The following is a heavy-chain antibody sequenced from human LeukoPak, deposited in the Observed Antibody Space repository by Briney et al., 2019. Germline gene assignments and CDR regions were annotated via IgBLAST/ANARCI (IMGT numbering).Heavy chain of an antibody. CDR1: GFTFSYYG. CDR3: AKDLGILATMVDYYYMDV. CDR2: IRYDGSNK. D-gene: IGHD4/OR15-4a*01. Sequence: GGSLRLSCAASGFTFSYYGMHWVRQAPGKGLEWVAFIRYDGSNKYYADSVKGRFTISRDNSKNTLYLQMNSLRAEDTAVYYCAKDLGILATMVDYYYMDVWGKGTTVTISS. J-gene: IGHJ6*03. V-gene: IGHV3-30*02.